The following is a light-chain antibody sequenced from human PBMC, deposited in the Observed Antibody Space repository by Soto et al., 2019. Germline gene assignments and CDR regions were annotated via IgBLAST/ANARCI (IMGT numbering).Light chain of an antibody. CDR1: SSDVGGYKY. V-gene: IGLV2-14*01. CDR2: EVS. J-gene: IGLJ2*01. CDR3: SSYTTSTSFIL. Sequence: QSVLTQPASVSGSPGQSVTISCTGTSSDVGGYKYVSWYQQHPGKAPKLMIYEVSSRPSGVSNRFSGSKSGNTASLTISGLQAEDEAYYYCSSYTTSTSFILFGGGTKLTVL.